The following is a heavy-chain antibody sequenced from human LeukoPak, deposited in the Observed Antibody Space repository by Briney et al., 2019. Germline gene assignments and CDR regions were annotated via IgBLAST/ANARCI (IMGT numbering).Heavy chain of an antibody. Sequence: GGSLRLSCAASGFTFSSYAMHWVRQAPGKGLEWVAVISYDGSNKYYADSVKGRFTISRDNSKNTLYLQMNSLRAEDTAVCYCAGLFDPWGQGTLVTVSS. CDR3: AGLFDP. V-gene: IGHV3-30-3*01. J-gene: IGHJ5*02. CDR2: ISYDGSNK. CDR1: GFTFSSYA.